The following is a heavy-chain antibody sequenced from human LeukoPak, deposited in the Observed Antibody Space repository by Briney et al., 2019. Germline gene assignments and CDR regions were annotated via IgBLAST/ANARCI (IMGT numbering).Heavy chain of an antibody. CDR1: GGSFSGYY. J-gene: IGHJ6*03. V-gene: IGHV4-34*01. CDR3: ASTLYCSGGSCYRNYYYYYMDV. D-gene: IGHD2-15*01. Sequence: KPSETLSLTCAVYGGSFSGYYWSWIRQPPGKGLGWIGEINHSGSTNYNPSLKSRVTISVDTSKNQFSLKLSSVTAADTAVYYCASTLYCSGGSCYRNYYYYYMDVWGKGTTVTVSS. CDR2: INHSGST.